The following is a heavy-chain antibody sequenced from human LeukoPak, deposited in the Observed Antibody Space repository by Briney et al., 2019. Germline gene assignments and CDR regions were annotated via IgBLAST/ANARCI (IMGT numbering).Heavy chain of an antibody. D-gene: IGHD5-12*01. Sequence: GESLKIFCKGSGYSFTSYWIGWVRQMPGKGLEWMGIIYPGDSDTRYSPSFQGQVTISADKSISTAYLQWSSLRASDTAMYYCARHGRMGSGYDYYYYYYGMDVWGQGTTVTVSS. CDR3: ARHGRMGSGYDYYYYYYGMDV. CDR1: GYSFTSYW. J-gene: IGHJ6*02. V-gene: IGHV5-51*01. CDR2: IYPGDSDT.